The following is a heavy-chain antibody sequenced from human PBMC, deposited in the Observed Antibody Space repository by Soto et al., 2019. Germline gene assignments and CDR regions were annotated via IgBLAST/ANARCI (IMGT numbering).Heavy chain of an antibody. CDR3: ARWDLSGSSTFDY. V-gene: IGHV4-30-2*01. Sequence: QLQLQESGSGLVKPSQTLSLTCAVSGGSISSGGYSWSWIRQPPGKGLEWIGYIYHSGSTYYNPSLKSRVTISVDRSKNQFSRKLSSVTAADTAVYYCARWDLSGSSTFDYWGQGTLVTVSS. CDR1: GGSISSGGYS. CDR2: IYHSGST. D-gene: IGHD1-26*01. J-gene: IGHJ4*02.